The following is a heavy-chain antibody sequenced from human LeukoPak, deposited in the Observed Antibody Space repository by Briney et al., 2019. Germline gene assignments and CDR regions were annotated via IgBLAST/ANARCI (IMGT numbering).Heavy chain of an antibody. CDR2: INHSGST. CDR3: ARGYGGERRKWFDP. Sequence: PSETLSLTCAVYGGSFSGYYWSWIRQPPGKGLEWIGEINHSGSTNYNPSLKSRVTISVDTSKNQFSLKLSSVTAADTAVYYCARGYGGERRKWFDPWGQGTLVTVSS. CDR1: GGSFSGYY. J-gene: IGHJ5*02. V-gene: IGHV4-34*01. D-gene: IGHD4-23*01.